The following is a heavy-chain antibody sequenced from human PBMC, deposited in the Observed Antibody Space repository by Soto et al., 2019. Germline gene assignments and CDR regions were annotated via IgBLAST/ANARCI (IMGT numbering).Heavy chain of an antibody. D-gene: IGHD2-15*01. CDR1: GFTFSDYA. CDR2: VRGSGSTT. J-gene: IGHJ4*02. Sequence: EVQLLESGGGLVQPGGSLRLSCAASGFTFSDYAMTWVRQAPGKGLEWVSLVRGSGSTTSYVDSVKGRFTVSRDNYRNTLYLQMNSLRAEDSGVYFFAQDPAREGSGGDYFDYWGQGTVVIVSS. CDR3: AQDPAREGSGGDYFDY. V-gene: IGHV3-23*01.